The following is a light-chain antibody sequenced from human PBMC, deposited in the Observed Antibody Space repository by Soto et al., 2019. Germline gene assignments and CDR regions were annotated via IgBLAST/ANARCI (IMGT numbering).Light chain of an antibody. CDR2: DAS. CDR3: QQRSNWVT. Sequence: EVVLTQSPATLSLSPGERATLSCRASQSVSSYLAWYQQKPGHAPRLLIYDASNRATGIPARFSDSGSGTDFTLTISSLEPEDFAVYYCQQRSNWVTFGQGTRLEIK. V-gene: IGKV3-11*01. J-gene: IGKJ5*01. CDR1: QSVSSY.